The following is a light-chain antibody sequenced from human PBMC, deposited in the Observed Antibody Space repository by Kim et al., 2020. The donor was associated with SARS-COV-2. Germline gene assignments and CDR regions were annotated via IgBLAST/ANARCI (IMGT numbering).Light chain of an antibody. Sequence: DIVMTQSPLSLTVTPGEPASISCRSSQRLLHSNGYSYLDWYLQKPGQSPQLLIYLGSNRASGVPDRFSGSGSGTDFTLKISRVEAEDFGVYYCMQALQTPRTFGQGTKLEI. V-gene: IGKV2-28*01. CDR1: QRLLHSNGYSY. CDR2: LGS. CDR3: MQALQTPRT. J-gene: IGKJ2*01.